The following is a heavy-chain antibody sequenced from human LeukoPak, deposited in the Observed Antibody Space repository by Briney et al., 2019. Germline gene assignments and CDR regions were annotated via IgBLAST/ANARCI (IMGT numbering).Heavy chain of an antibody. J-gene: IGHJ4*02. CDR3: ARDFGVVIIDSY. V-gene: IGHV3-7*01. D-gene: IGHD3-3*01. CDR1: GFTFSSYA. CDR2: IKQDGSEK. Sequence: GGSLRLSCAASGFTFSSYAMHWVRQAPGKGLEWVANIKQDGSEKYYVDSVKGRFTISRDNAKNSLYLQMNSLRAEDTAVYYCARDFGVVIIDSYWGQGTLVTVSS.